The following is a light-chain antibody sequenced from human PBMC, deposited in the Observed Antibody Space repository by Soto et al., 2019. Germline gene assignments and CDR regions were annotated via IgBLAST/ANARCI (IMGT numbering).Light chain of an antibody. Sequence: EIVLTQSPATLSLSPGERATLSCRASQSVSRYLAWYQQKPGQAPRLLIFDASNRATGIPARFSGSGSGTDFTLTISSLEPGDFAVYYRQQRGNWPATFGQGTKLEIK. V-gene: IGKV3-11*01. CDR1: QSVSRY. CDR2: DAS. CDR3: QQRGNWPAT. J-gene: IGKJ2*01.